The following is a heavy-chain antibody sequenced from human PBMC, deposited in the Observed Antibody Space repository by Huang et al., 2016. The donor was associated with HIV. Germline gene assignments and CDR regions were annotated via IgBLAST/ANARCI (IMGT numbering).Heavy chain of an antibody. D-gene: IGHD6-13*01. CDR1: GFTFSSYG. CDR2: ISYDAKTK. V-gene: IGHV3-30*18. Sequence: QVQLVESGGGVVQPGRSLRIFCAASGFTFSSYGMHWVRQAPGKGLEWVASISYDAKTKYYADSVKGRFSISRDKSKNTVYLQLNSLRVEDTAVYDCAKGGSAAAVLDFWGQGTLVTVSS. J-gene: IGHJ4*02. CDR3: AKGGSAAAVLDF.